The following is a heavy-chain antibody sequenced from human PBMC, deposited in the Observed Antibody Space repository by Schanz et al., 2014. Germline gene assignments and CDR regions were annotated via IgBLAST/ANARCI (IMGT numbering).Heavy chain of an antibody. J-gene: IGHJ4*02. Sequence: QVQLVESGGGVVQPGRSLRLSCAASGFIFSSYGLHWVRQAPGKGLEWVAFIWYDGSNKYYADSVKGRFTISRDNSKIALYLQMNSLRADDTAVYYCARAHGNNWYGKGLDYWGPGTQVTVSS. CDR3: ARAHGNNWYGKGLDY. CDR1: GFIFSSYG. CDR2: IWYDGSNK. V-gene: IGHV3-33*01. D-gene: IGHD1-1*01.